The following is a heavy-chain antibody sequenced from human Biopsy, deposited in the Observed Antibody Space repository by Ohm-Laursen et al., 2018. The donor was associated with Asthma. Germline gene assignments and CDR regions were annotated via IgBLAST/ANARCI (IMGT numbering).Heavy chain of an antibody. Sequence: SVKVSCKASGDSLGSFINYAISWVRQAPRHGLEWMGRLIPVLGTADYAPMFEGRVTITADESTSTAYLELTSLRFEDTAVYYCARGYSGTDRIVYYYSGMEVWGQGTTVTVSS. J-gene: IGHJ6*02. V-gene: IGHV1-69*11. CDR2: LIPVLGTA. CDR1: GDSLGSFINYA. CDR3: ARGYSGTDRIVYYYSGMEV. D-gene: IGHD5-12*01.